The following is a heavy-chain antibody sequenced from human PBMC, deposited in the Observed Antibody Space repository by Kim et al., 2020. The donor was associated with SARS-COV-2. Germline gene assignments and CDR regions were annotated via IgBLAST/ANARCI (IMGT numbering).Heavy chain of an antibody. CDR3: AKGRYSGYDFYDY. Sequence: YADSVEGRFTISRDNSKNTLYLQMNSLRAEDTAVYYCAKGRYSGYDFYDYWGQGTLVTVSS. D-gene: IGHD5-12*01. V-gene: IGHV3-23*01. J-gene: IGHJ4*02.